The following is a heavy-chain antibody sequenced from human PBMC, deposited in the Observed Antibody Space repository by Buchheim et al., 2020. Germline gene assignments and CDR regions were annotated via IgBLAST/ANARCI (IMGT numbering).Heavy chain of an antibody. J-gene: IGHJ4*02. D-gene: IGHD3-22*01. CDR1: GGSIISGANY. V-gene: IGHV4-31*11. CDR3: VREDDSSGSFDY. CDR2: IYYSGST. Sequence: QVQLQESGPGLVKPSQTLSLTCAVSGGSIISGANYWSWIRQHPGKGLEWIGYIYYSGSTFFNPSLKSRVIMSIDTSKNQFSLNLRSVTAADTAVYYCVREDDSSGSFDYWGQGTL.